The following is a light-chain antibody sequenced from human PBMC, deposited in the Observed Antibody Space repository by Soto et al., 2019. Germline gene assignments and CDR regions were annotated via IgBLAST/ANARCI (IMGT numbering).Light chain of an antibody. Sequence: QSALTQPRSVSGSPGQSVTISCTGTSSDVGAYNYVSWYQHHPGEAPKVMIYDVIKRPSGVPDRFSGSKSGNTASLTISGLPAEDEADYYCCSYAGSYVWVFGGGIKLTVL. J-gene: IGLJ3*02. CDR3: CSYAGSYVWV. CDR1: SSDVGAYNY. CDR2: DVI. V-gene: IGLV2-11*01.